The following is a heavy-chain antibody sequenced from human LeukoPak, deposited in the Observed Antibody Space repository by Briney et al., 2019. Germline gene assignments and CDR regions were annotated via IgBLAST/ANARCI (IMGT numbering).Heavy chain of an antibody. Sequence: ASVKVSCKASGYTFTGYYMHWVRQAPGQGLEWMGWINPNSGGTNYAQKFQGWVTMTRDTSISTAYMELSRLRSDDTAVYYCARRPTYYDILPGYSDAFDIWGQGTMVTVSS. CDR2: INPNSGGT. D-gene: IGHD3-9*01. J-gene: IGHJ3*02. CDR3: ARRPTYYDILPGYSDAFDI. V-gene: IGHV1-2*04. CDR1: GYTFTGYY.